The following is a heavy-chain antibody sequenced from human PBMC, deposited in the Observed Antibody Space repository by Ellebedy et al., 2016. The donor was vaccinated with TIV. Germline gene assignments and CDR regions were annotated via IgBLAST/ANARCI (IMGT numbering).Heavy chain of an antibody. CDR3: ASSRSGDFRFDY. D-gene: IGHD4-17*01. J-gene: IGHJ4*02. CDR2: ITPFNGNT. Sequence: ASVKVSCKASGYTFTYRYLHWVRQAPGQALEWMGWITPFNGNTNYAQKFQDRVTITRDRSMSTAYMELSSLRSEDTAMYYCASSRSGDFRFDYWGQGTLVTVSS. V-gene: IGHV1-45*02. CDR1: GYTFTYRY.